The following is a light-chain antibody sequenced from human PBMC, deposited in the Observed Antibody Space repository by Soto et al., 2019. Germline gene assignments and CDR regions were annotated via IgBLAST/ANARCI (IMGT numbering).Light chain of an antibody. J-gene: IGLJ1*01. Sequence: QSVLTQPRSVSGSPGQSVTISCTETSSDVGAYNYVSWYQQHPGKAPKLMIFDVTKRPSGVPDRFSGSKSGNTASLTISGLQAEDEADYFCCSYAGTYTYVFGTGTKVTVL. CDR2: DVT. CDR3: CSYAGTYTYV. CDR1: SSDVGAYNY. V-gene: IGLV2-11*01.